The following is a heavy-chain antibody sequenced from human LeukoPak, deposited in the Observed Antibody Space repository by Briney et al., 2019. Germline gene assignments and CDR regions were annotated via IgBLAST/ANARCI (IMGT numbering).Heavy chain of an antibody. D-gene: IGHD3-10*01. CDR3: ARFSGPGMQHYYYYMDV. Sequence: GESLRLSCAASGFSVSMKYMTWVRQAPGKGLEWVSVIFSGGTTYYADSVKGRFTVSRDNSKNRMYLQMNSLRAEDAAVYYCARFSGPGMQHYYYYMDVWGTGTTVTVSS. J-gene: IGHJ6*03. CDR2: IFSGGTT. V-gene: IGHV3-53*01. CDR1: GFSVSMKY.